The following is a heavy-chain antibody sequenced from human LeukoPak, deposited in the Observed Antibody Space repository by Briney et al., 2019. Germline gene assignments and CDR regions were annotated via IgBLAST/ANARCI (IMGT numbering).Heavy chain of an antibody. J-gene: IGHJ3*02. CDR1: GFTFSSCA. Sequence: GGSLRLSCEASGFTFSSCALSWDRQAPGKGLEWVSAISGGGGKTWYADSVKGRFTISRDNSKNTLYLQMNSLRAEDTALYYCAKDPIVFNSGDYYLGAFNIWGQGAMVTVSS. V-gene: IGHV3-23*01. D-gene: IGHD2-21*02. CDR3: AKDPIVFNSGDYYLGAFNI. CDR2: ISGGGGKT.